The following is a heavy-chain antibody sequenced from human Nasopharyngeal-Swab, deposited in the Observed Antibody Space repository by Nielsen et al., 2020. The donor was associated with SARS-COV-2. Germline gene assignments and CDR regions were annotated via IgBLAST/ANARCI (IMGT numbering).Heavy chain of an antibody. CDR3: ARGRGSSTSMIGY. V-gene: IGHV3-74*01. D-gene: IGHD2/OR15-2a*01. Sequence: WIRQPPGKGMVWVSRINGDGSSLNYADFVKGRFTISTDNAKSTLYLEMNSLRAEDTAVYYCARGRGSSTSMIGYWGQGTLVTVSS. CDR2: INGDGSSL. J-gene: IGHJ4*02.